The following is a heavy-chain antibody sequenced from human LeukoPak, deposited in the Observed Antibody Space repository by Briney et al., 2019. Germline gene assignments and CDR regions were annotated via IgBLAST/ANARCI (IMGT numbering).Heavy chain of an antibody. V-gene: IGHV3-30-3*01. CDR1: RFTFSSYA. CDR3: ASLYSSGWYLTDY. Sequence: PGRSLRPSCAASRFTFSSYAMHWVRQAPGKGLEWVALISYDGSDKYYADSVKGRFTISRDNSKNTLYLQMNSLRIEDTAVYYCASLYSSGWYLTDYWGQGTLVTVSS. CDR2: ISYDGSDK. D-gene: IGHD6-19*01. J-gene: IGHJ4*02.